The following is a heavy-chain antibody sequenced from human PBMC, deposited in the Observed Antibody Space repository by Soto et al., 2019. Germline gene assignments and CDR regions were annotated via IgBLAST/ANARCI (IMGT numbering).Heavy chain of an antibody. CDR3: ARLNSGWHQTFDS. V-gene: IGHV4-31*03. Sequence: QVQLESSGPGLVKPSQTLSLTCTVSGGSISSVGYFWTWIRQHPAKGLEWIGHISYSGSTYFIPCRRRRLSMSVDTSKSQFSLNLTSVTVADTALYYCARLNSGWHQTFDSWGQGTLVTVSS. D-gene: IGHD6-25*01. CDR1: GGSISSVGYF. CDR2: ISYSGST. J-gene: IGHJ4*02.